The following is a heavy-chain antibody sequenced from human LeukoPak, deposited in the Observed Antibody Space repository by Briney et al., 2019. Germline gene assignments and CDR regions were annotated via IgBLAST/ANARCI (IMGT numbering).Heavy chain of an antibody. J-gene: IGHJ4*02. D-gene: IGHD6-19*01. V-gene: IGHV1-46*01. CDR3: ARQSVAGIGYRTQY. CDR2: INPSGGST. CDR1: GYTFTSYG. Sequence: ASVKVSCKASGYTFTSYGISWVRQAPGQGLEWMGIINPSGGSTSYAQKFQGRVTMTRDTSTSTVYMELSSLRSEDTAVYYCARQSVAGIGYRTQYWGQGTLVTVSS.